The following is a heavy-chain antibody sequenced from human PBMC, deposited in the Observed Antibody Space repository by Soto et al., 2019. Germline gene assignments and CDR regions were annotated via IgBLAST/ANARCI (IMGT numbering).Heavy chain of an antibody. CDR2: INPNSGGT. J-gene: IGHJ6*02. V-gene: IGHV1-2*04. Sequence: ASVKVSCKASGYTFTGYYMHWVRQAPGQGLEWMGWINPNSGGTNYAQKFQGWVTMTRDTSISTAYMELSRLRSDDTAVYYCARGSGYYYDSSGYYGPVDYYYGMDVWGQGTTVTVSS. CDR3: ARGSGYYYDSSGYYGPVDYYYGMDV. CDR1: GYTFTGYY. D-gene: IGHD3-22*01.